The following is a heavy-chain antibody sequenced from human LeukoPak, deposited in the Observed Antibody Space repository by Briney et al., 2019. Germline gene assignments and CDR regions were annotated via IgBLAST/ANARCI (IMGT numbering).Heavy chain of an antibody. CDR1: GYTFTGDQ. D-gene: IGHD6-13*01. J-gene: IGHJ5*02. V-gene: IGHV1-2*02. Sequence: GASVKVSCKASGYTFTGDQLYWLRQAPGQGLEWVGGVKPSSGDTLYEQKIQSRVTMTRDKSISSAYMELSSLRSDDTAVYYCARGEVSSSWGRFDPWGQGTLVTVS. CDR3: ARGEVSSSWGRFDP. CDR2: VKPSSGDT.